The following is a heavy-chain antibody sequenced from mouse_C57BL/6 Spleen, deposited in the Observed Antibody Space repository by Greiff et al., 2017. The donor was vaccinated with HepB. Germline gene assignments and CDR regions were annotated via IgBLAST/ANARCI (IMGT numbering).Heavy chain of an antibody. V-gene: IGHV1-42*01. CDR1: GYSFTGYY. CDR3: ARALLRGYAMDY. J-gene: IGHJ4*01. CDR2: INPSTGGT. D-gene: IGHD1-2*01. Sequence: VQLKESGPELVKPGASVKISCKASGYSFTGYYMNWVKQSPEKSLEWIGEINPSTGGTTYNQKFKAKATLTVDKSSSTAYMQLKSLTSEDSAVYYCARALLRGYAMDYWGQGTSVTVSS.